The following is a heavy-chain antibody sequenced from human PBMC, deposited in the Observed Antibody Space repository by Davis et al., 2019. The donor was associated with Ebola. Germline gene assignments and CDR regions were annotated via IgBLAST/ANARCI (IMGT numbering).Heavy chain of an antibody. Sequence: PGGSLRLSCGAAGFTFNTYWMSWVRQAPGKGLEWVANIKEDGSEKYYVDSVKGRFTIFRDNFKNSLHLQMNSLRAEDTAVYYCARTHRYSISWSHDYWGQGTLVTVSS. J-gene: IGHJ4*02. D-gene: IGHD6-13*01. V-gene: IGHV3-7*03. CDR2: IKEDGSEK. CDR1: GFTFNTYW. CDR3: ARTHRYSISWSHDY.